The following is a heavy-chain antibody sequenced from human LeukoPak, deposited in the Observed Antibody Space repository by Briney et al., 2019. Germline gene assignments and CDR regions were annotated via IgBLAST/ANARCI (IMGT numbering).Heavy chain of an antibody. CDR1: GGSISSGSYY. D-gene: IGHD6-13*01. V-gene: IGHV4-61*09. CDR2: IYTSGST. J-gene: IGHJ1*01. CDR3: ARDFVIAATTEYFQY. Sequence: SQTLSLTCTVSGGSISSGSYYWSWIRQPAGEGLEWIGHIYTSGSTKYNPSLKSRVTISADTSKNQFSLKLSSVTAADTAVHYCARDFVIAATTEYFQYWGQGTLVTVSS.